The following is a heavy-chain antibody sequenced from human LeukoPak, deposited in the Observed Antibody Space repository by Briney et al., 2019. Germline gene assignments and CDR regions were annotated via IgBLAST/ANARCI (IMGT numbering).Heavy chain of an antibody. CDR3: ARDPPRRSDF. Sequence: PGGSLRLSCAASGFTFSNFLMTWVRHSPGKGLEWVASINEDGSRELYVDSAKGRFSISRDNANNALSLQMNSPRVEDTAVYYCARDPPRRSDFWGQGTLVTVSS. CDR1: GFTFSNFL. CDR2: INEDGSRE. V-gene: IGHV3-7*01. J-gene: IGHJ4*02.